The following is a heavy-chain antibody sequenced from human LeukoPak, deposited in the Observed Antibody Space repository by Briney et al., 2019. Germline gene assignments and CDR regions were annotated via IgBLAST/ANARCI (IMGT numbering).Heavy chain of an antibody. V-gene: IGHV3-72*01. D-gene: IGHD3-16*01. J-gene: IGHJ3*02. CDR1: GFTFSDYI. Sequence: GGSLRLSCEASGFTFSDYILDWVRQAPGKGLEWVGRIRRRTNSYTTEYAASVNGRFIVSRDDSKNSLYLHLSSLKTEDTAVYYCTRDGGDSLYTAFDIWGQGTMVAVSS. CDR3: TRDGGDSLYTAFDI. CDR2: IRRRTNSYTT.